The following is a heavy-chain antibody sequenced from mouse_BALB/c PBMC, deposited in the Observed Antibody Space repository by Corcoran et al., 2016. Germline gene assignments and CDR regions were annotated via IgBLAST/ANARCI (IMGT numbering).Heavy chain of an antibody. D-gene: IGHD2-14*01. CDR2: IDPANGNT. V-gene: IGHV14-3*02. Sequence: EVQLQQSGAELVKPGASVKLSCTASGFNIKDTYMHWVKQRPEQGLEWIGRIDPANGNTKYDPKFQGKATITADTSSNTAYLQLSSLTSEDTAVYYCARGYDDGPYAMEYWGQGTSVTVSS. J-gene: IGHJ4*01. CDR1: GFNIKDTY. CDR3: ARGYDDGPYAMEY.